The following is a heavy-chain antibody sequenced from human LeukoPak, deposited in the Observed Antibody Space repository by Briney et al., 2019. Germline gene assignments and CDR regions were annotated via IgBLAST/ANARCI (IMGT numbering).Heavy chain of an antibody. V-gene: IGHV3-49*04. CDR2: IRSKAYGGTT. CDR3: TRDGSGYSSSWYEADFDY. J-gene: IGHJ4*02. D-gene: IGHD6-13*01. Sequence: GRSLRLSCTASGFTSGDYAMSWVRQAPGKGLEWVGFIRSKAYGGTTEYAASVKGRFTISRDDSKSIAYLQMNSLKTEDTAVYYCTRDGSGYSSSWYEADFDYWGQGTLVTVSS. CDR1: GFTSGDYA.